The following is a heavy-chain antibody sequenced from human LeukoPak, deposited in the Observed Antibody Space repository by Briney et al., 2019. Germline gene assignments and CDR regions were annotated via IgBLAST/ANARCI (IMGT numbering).Heavy chain of an antibody. D-gene: IGHD2-8*01. CDR3: ARAVLATKSEHWFDS. V-gene: IGHV4-34*01. J-gene: IGHJ5*01. Sequence: SETLSLTCAVYDGSFSGYYWTWIRQSPGKGLEWIGEINHSGNTKYNPSLKSRVTISVDTSKNQFSLRLTSVAAADTAVYYCARAVLATKSEHWFDSWGQGTLVTVSS. CDR1: DGSFSGYY. CDR2: INHSGNT.